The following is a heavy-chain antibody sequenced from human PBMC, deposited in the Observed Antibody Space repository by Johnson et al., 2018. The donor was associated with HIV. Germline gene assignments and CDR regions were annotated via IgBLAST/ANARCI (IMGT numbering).Heavy chain of an antibody. V-gene: IGHV3-30*02. CDR3: AKDNSCGDLRDAFDI. J-gene: IGHJ3*02. D-gene: IGHD4-17*01. Sequence: QVQLVESGGGVVQPGGSLRLSCAASGFTFSSYGMHWVRQAPGKGLEWVAFIRYDGSNKYYADSVKGRFTISRDNSKNTLYLQMNSLRAEDTAVYYCAKDNSCGDLRDAFDIWGQGTMVTVSA. CDR2: IRYDGSNK. CDR1: GFTFSSYG.